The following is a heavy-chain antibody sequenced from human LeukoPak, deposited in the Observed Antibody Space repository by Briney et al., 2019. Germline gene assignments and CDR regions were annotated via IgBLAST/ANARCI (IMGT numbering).Heavy chain of an antibody. J-gene: IGHJ4*02. CDR1: GFTFSSYW. D-gene: IGHD2-15*01. CDR3: ARGRPHGSDY. V-gene: IGHV3-74*01. Sequence: GGSLRLSCAASGFTFSSYWMNWVRQAPGKGLVWVSRIASDGSSTTYADSVKGRFSISRDNAKNTLYLQMNSLRVEDTAVYYCARGRPHGSDYWGQGTLVTVSS. CDR2: IASDGSST.